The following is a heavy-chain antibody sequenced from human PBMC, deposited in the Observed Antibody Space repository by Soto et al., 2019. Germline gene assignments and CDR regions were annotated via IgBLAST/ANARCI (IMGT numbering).Heavy chain of an antibody. Sequence: GGSLRLSCAASGFSVGSNYMTWVRQSPGEGLEWVSLIYSNGDTDYADSVKGRFSISRDNFKNTLYLQMNNLRAEDTAVYHCARKSDSSPVPEADGVWGRGTLVTVSS. CDR3: ARKSDSSPVPEADGV. J-gene: IGHJ4*02. CDR2: IYSNGDT. CDR1: GFSVGSNY. V-gene: IGHV3-53*01. D-gene: IGHD2-8*01.